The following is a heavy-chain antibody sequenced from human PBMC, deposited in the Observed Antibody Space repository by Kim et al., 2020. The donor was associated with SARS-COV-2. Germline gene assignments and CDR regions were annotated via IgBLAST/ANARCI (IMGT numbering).Heavy chain of an antibody. Sequence: ASVKVSCKASGYTFTSYYMHWVRQAPGQGLEWMGIINPSGGSTSYAQKFQGRVTMTRDTSTSTVYMELSSLRSEDTAVYYCARDRCSGGSCYSWYFDYWGQGTLVTVSS. CDR1: GYTFTSYY. D-gene: IGHD2-15*01. V-gene: IGHV1-46*01. CDR2: INPSGGST. J-gene: IGHJ4*02. CDR3: ARDRCSGGSCYSWYFDY.